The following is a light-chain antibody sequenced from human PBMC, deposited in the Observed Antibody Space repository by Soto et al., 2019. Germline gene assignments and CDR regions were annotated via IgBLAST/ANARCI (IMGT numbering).Light chain of an antibody. CDR2: DAS. J-gene: IGKJ3*01. V-gene: IGKV3-11*01. Sequence: EIVLTQSPDTLSLSPGESATLSCRVSQGIGRYLAWFQQKPGQAPRLLIYDASTRATGIPARFSGSGSGTDFTLTISSLEPEDFAVYYGQQRSNWPLTFGPRTKVDIK. CDR1: QGIGRY. CDR3: QQRSNWPLT.